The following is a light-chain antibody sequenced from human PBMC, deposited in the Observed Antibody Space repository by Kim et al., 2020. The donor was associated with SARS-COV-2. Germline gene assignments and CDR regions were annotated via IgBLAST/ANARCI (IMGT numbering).Light chain of an antibody. CDR3: NSRDVSSDHVL. J-gene: IGLJ3*02. Sequence: SSELTQDPVVSVALGQTVTITCQGDSLRMSYASWYQQKPGQAPVLVIYGENSRPSGIPDRFFGSYSRNTASLIITGAQAEDEADYYCNSRDVSSDHVLFGGGTQLTVL. CDR2: GEN. V-gene: IGLV3-19*01. CDR1: SLRMSY.